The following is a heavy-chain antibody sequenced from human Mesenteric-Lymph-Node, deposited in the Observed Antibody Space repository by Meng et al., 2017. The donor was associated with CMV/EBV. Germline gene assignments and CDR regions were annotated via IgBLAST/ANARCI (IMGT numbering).Heavy chain of an antibody. CDR3: ARGLGGMDV. V-gene: IGHV1-18*01. CDR1: GYTFSSHG. J-gene: IGHJ6*02. Sequence: ASVKVSCKTSGYTFSSHGISWVRQAPGQGLEWLGWVSDYNGNTDYAQKLQGRVTMTTDTSTTTAYMELRSLRSDDTAVYYCARGLGGMDVWGQGTTVTVSS. CDR2: VSDYNGNT.